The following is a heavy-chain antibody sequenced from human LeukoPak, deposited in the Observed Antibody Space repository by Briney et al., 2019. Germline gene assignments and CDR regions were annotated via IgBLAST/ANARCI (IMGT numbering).Heavy chain of an antibody. D-gene: IGHD2-15*01. V-gene: IGHV3-11*06. CDR3: ARGGGPYCSSGSCYVWFDP. Sequence: GGSLRLSCAASGFTFSDYYMSWIRQAPGKGLEWVSYISSSSSYTNYAESVKGRFTISRDNAKNSLYLQMNSLRAEDTAVYYCARGGGPYCSSGSCYVWFDPWGQGTLVTVSS. CDR1: GFTFSDYY. J-gene: IGHJ5*02. CDR2: ISSSSSYT.